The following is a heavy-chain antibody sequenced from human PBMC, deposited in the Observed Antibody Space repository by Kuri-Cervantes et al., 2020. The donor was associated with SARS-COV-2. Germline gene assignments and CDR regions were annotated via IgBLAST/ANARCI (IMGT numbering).Heavy chain of an antibody. J-gene: IGHJ3*02. CDR1: GYKFTNYW. Sequence: GGSLRLSCEGSGYKFTNYWIGWVRQMPGKGLEWMGVIYPDDSDTRYSQSFQGQVTISADKSIRTAYLQWNSLKASDTAIYYCARHIDDCGGDCQPNDGFDIWGQGTMVTVSS. D-gene: IGHD2-21*01. CDR3: ARHIDDCGGDCQPNDGFDI. CDR2: IYPDDSDT. V-gene: IGHV5-51*01.